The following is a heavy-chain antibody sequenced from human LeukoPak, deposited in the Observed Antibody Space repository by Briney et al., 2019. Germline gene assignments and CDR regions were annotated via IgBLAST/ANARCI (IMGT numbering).Heavy chain of an antibody. CDR3: ARAEGFRVLGWLGSNSFDP. D-gene: IGHD5-24*01. CDR1: GYTFTNYY. J-gene: IGHJ5*02. CDR2: INPSGGGT. V-gene: IGHV1-46*01. Sequence: ASVKVSCKASGYTFTNYYIHWVRQAPGQGLEWMGVINPSGGGTSYAQRFQGRLTMTSDMSTSTVYMELSSLRSEDTAVYHCARAEGFRVLGWLGSNSFDPWGLGTLVTVPS.